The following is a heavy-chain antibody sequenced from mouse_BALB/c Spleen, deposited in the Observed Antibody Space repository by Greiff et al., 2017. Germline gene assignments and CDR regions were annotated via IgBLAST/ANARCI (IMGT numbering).Heavy chain of an antibody. CDR2: IWSGGST. V-gene: IGHV2-4-1*01. CDR3: AREGGSSHYAMDY. D-gene: IGHD1-1*01. CDR1: GFSLTSYG. J-gene: IGHJ4*01. Sequence: VQLPQSGPGLVQPSQRLSIPCTVSGFSLTSYGVHWVRQSPGKGLEWLGVIWSGGSTDYNAAFISRLSISKDNSKSQVFFKMNSLQADDTAIYYCAREGGSSHYAMDYWGQGTAVTVSS.